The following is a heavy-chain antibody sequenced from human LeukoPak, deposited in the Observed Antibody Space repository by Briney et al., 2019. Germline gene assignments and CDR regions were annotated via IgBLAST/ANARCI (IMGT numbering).Heavy chain of an antibody. CDR2: IWYDGSNK. J-gene: IGHJ4*02. CDR1: GFTFSSYG. D-gene: IGHD3-3*01. Sequence: GGSLRLSCAASGFTFSSYGMHWVRQAPGKGLEWVAVIWYDGSNKYYADSVKGRFTISRDNSKNTLYLQMNSLRAEDTAVYYCARDLYDFWSGPPFDYWGQGTLVTVSS. V-gene: IGHV3-33*01. CDR3: ARDLYDFWSGPPFDY.